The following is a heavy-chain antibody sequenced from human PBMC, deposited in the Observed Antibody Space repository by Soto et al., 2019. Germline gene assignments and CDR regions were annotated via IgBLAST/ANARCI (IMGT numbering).Heavy chain of an antibody. CDR1: GGSISSSSYY. Sequence: SETLSLTCTVSGGSISSSSYYWGWIRQPPGKGLEWIGSIYYSGSTYYNPSLKSRVTISVDTSKNQFSLKLSSVTAADTAVYYCARLYSGSYYYYYGMDVWGQGTTVT. V-gene: IGHV4-39*01. J-gene: IGHJ6*02. D-gene: IGHD1-26*01. CDR2: IYYSGST. CDR3: ARLYSGSYYYYYGMDV.